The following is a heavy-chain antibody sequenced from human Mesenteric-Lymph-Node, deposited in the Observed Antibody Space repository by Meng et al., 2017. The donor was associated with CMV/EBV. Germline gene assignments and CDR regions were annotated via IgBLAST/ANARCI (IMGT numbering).Heavy chain of an antibody. CDR2: IYGDSSRV. CDR1: RFSSNDFA. Sequence: GGPLRLSCAASRFSSNDFAMHWLRQVPGKGLEWVGGIYGDSSRVGYADSVRGRFTISRDNAKSSLYLQMDSLRVEDTAVYYCVRDPYTVVHSGYFDYWGQGMLVTVSS. J-gene: IGHJ4*02. D-gene: IGHD4-23*01. CDR3: VRDPYTVVHSGYFDY. V-gene: IGHV3-9*02.